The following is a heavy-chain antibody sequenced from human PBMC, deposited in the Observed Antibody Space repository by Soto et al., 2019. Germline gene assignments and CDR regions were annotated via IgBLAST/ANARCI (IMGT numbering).Heavy chain of an antibody. CDR1: GYTFTGYY. V-gene: IGHV1-2*04. J-gene: IGHJ4*02. D-gene: IGHD5-12*01. CDR2: INPNSGGT. Sequence: ASVKVSCKASGYTFTGYYMHWVRQAPGQGLEWMGWINPNSGGTNYAQKFQGWVTMTRDTSISTAYMELSRLRSDDTAVYYCARDTRLSPKGNSKDIVATRSFGYWGQGTLVTVSS. CDR3: ARDTRLSPKGNSKDIVATRSFGY.